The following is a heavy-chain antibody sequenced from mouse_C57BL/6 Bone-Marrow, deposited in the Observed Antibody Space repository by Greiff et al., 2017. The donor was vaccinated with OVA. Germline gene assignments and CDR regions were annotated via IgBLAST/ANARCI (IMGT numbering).Heavy chain of an antibody. CDR3: AREWDDAMDY. V-gene: IGHV5-17*01. J-gene: IGHJ4*01. Sequence: EVKVVESGGGLVKPGGSLKLSCAASGFTFSDYGMHWVRQAPEKGLEWVAYISSGSSTIYYADTVKGRFTISRDNAKNTLFLQMTSLRSEDTAMYYCAREWDDAMDYWGQGTSVTVSS. CDR2: ISSGSSTI. CDR1: GFTFSDYG. D-gene: IGHD4-1*01.